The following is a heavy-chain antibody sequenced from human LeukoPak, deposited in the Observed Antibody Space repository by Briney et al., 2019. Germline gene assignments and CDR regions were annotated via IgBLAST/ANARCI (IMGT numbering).Heavy chain of an antibody. CDR2: IYYSGST. Sequence: SETLSLTCTVSGGSISSYYWSWIRQPPGKGLEWIGYIYYSGSTNYNPSLKSRVTISVDTSKNQFSLKLSSVTAADSAVYYCARYLREPYYDFWSGPSPSAAFDIWGQGTMVTVSS. CDR3: ARYLREPYYDFWSGPSPSAAFDI. J-gene: IGHJ3*02. V-gene: IGHV4-59*01. CDR1: GGSISSYY. D-gene: IGHD3-3*01.